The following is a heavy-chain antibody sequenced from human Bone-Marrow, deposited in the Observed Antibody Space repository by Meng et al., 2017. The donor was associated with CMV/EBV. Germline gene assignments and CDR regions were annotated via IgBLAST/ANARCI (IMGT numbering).Heavy chain of an antibody. J-gene: IGHJ3*02. D-gene: IGHD2-2*01. CDR1: GFTFDDYA. CDR2: ISWNSGSI. CDR3: ASDIVVVPAANDAFDI. Sequence: SLKISCAASGFTFDDYAMHWVRQAPGKGLEWVSGISWNSGSIGYADSVKGRFTISRDNAKNSLYLQMNSLRAEDTAVYYCASDIVVVPAANDAFDIWGQGTMVTVSS. V-gene: IGHV3-9*01.